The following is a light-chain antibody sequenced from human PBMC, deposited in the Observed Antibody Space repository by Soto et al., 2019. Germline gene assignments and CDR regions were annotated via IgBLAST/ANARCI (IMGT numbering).Light chain of an antibody. Sequence: AIQMTQSPSSLSASVGDRVTISCRASQAIRNDLGWYQQKPGKAPNLLIYGASSLESGVPSRFSGSGSGTDFTRTISSPPPEDFATYYCLQDNNYPWTFGQGTKVEI. CDR1: QAIRND. CDR3: LQDNNYPWT. V-gene: IGKV1-6*01. CDR2: GAS. J-gene: IGKJ1*01.